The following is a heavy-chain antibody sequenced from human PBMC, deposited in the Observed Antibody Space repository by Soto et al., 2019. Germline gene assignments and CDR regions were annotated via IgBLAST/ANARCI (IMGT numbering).Heavy chain of an antibody. V-gene: IGHV3-30*18. CDR2: ISYDGSNK. Sequence: QVQLVESGGGVVQPGRSLRLSCAASGFTFSSYGMHWVRQAPGKGLAWVAVISYDGSNKYYADSVKGRFTISRDNSKNTLYLQMNSLRAEDTAVYYCAKDVIGTLHFDYWGQGTLVTVSS. CDR3: AKDVIGTLHFDY. CDR1: GFTFSSYG. D-gene: IGHD1-1*01. J-gene: IGHJ4*02.